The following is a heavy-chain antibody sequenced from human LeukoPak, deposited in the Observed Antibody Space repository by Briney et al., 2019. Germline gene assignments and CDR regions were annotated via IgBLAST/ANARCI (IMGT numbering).Heavy chain of an antibody. CDR1: GYTFTSFG. CDR3: ARDHWNSDRKFAF. V-gene: IGHV1-18*01. Sequence: ASVKVSCKASGYTFTSFGISWVRQAPGEGLEWVGWVSASNGHTNYAQKFKGRVTMTTDTSTTTAFMDLRSLTSDDTAVYYCARDHWNSDRKFAFWGQGTLVTVSS. D-gene: IGHD1/OR15-1a*01. J-gene: IGHJ4*02. CDR2: VSASNGHT.